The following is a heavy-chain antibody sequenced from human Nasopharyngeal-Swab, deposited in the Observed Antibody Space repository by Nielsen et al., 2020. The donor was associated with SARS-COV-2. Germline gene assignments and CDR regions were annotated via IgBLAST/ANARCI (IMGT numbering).Heavy chain of an antibody. J-gene: IGHJ4*02. CDR2: ICHSGSA. CDR3: ARKRDYSGYDF. CDR1: GGSISRPGYS. V-gene: IGHV4-30-2*01. D-gene: IGHD4-11*01. Sequence: LRLSCAVSGGSISRPGYSWNWIRQPPGQALEWLGYICHSGSAYYNPSPKSRLSISVDTSKNQFSLELSSVTAADTAVYFCARKRDYSGYDFLGQGALVTVTS.